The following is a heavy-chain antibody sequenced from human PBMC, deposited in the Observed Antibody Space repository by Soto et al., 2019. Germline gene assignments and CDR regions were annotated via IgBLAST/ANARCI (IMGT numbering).Heavy chain of an antibody. D-gene: IGHD3-22*01. CDR1: GGSISSSSYY. CDR3: ARQGDDSSGYYRYYYYGMDV. J-gene: IGHJ6*02. Sequence: SETLSLTCTVSGGSISSSSYYWGWILQPPGKGLEWIGGIYYSGSTYYTPSLKSRVTISVETSKNQFSLKLGSVTAADTAVYYCARQGDDSSGYYRYYYYGMDVWGQGTTVTVSS. V-gene: IGHV4-39*01. CDR2: IYYSGST.